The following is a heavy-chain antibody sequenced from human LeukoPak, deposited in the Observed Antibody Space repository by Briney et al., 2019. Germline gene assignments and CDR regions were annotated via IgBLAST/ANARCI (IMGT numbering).Heavy chain of an antibody. D-gene: IGHD2-15*01. Sequence: PSQTLSLTCAVSGGSISSGGYSWSWIRQPPGKGLEWIGYIYHSGSTYYNPSLKSRVTISVDTAKNQFSLDLSSVSAADTAVYYCARDGPTGTPSYHFWGLGTLVTVSS. J-gene: IGHJ4*02. CDR1: GGSISSGGYS. V-gene: IGHV4-30-2*01. CDR3: ARDGPTGTPSYHF. CDR2: IYHSGST.